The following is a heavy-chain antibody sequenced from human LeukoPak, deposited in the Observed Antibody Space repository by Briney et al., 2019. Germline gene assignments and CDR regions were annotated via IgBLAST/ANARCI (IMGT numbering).Heavy chain of an antibody. Sequence: PGGSLRLSCAASGFTFSTYAMSWVRQAPGRGLEWVATTSTTGYNTYCTDSVKGRFTIARDNSKNTQSLHMNSLRAEDTAVYYCLGYCSGGSCYSGAHWGQGTLVTVSS. CDR2: TSTTGYNT. CDR3: LGYCSGGSCYSGAH. V-gene: IGHV3-23*01. J-gene: IGHJ4*02. D-gene: IGHD2-15*01. CDR1: GFTFSTYA.